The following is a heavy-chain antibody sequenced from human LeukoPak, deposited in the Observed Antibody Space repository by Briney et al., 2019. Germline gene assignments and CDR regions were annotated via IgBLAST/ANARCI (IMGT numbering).Heavy chain of an antibody. J-gene: IGHJ5*02. V-gene: IGHV4-61*02. CDR3: AREGEDIVVVPAAMSGWFDP. CDR1: GGSISSGSYY. Sequence: SETLSLTCTVSGGSISSGSYYWSWIRQPAGKGPEWIGRIYTSGSTNYNPSLKSRVTISVDTSKNQFSLKLSSVTAADTAVYYCAREGEDIVVVPAAMSGWFDPWGQGTLVTVSS. CDR2: IYTSGST. D-gene: IGHD2-2*01.